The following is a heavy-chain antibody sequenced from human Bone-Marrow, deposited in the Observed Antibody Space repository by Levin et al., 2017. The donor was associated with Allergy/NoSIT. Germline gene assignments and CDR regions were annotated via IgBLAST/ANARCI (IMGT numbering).Heavy chain of an antibody. Sequence: SVKVSCKASGGTFSRYTISWVRQAPGQGLEWMGRIIPILGIANYAQKFQGRVTITADKSTSTAYMELSSLRSEDTAVYYCASVNCSGGSCYSGGMDVWGQGTTVTVSS. J-gene: IGHJ6*02. CDR1: GGTFSRYT. CDR3: ASVNCSGGSCYSGGMDV. CDR2: IIPILGIA. V-gene: IGHV1-69*02. D-gene: IGHD2-15*01.